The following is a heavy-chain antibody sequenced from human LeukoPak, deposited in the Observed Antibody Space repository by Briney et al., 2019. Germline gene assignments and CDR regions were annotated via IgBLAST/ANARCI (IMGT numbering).Heavy chain of an antibody. J-gene: IGHJ3*02. V-gene: IGHV6-1*01. CDR1: GDSFSSNSAA. CDR2: TYYRSKWYN. D-gene: IGHD1-1*01. Sequence: SQTLSLTCAISGDSFSSNSAAWNWIRQSPSRGLEWLGRTYYRSKWYNDYAVSVKSRITINPDTSKNQFSLQLNSVTPEDTAVYYCARGSGWNEARAFDIWGQGTMVTVSS. CDR3: ARGSGWNEARAFDI.